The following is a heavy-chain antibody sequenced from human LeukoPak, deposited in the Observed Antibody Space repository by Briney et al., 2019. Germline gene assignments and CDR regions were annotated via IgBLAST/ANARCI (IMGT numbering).Heavy chain of an antibody. J-gene: IGHJ2*01. CDR1: GFTVSSNY. D-gene: IGHD2-2*01. CDR2: IYSGGST. CDR3: AKTPLRGVVVPAATYWYFDL. Sequence: GGSLRLSCATSGFTVSSNYMSWVRQAPGKGLEWVSVIYSGGSTYYADSVKGRFTISRDNSKNTLYLQMNSLRVEDTAVYYCAKTPLRGVVVPAATYWYFDLWGRGTLVTVSS. V-gene: IGHV3-66*01.